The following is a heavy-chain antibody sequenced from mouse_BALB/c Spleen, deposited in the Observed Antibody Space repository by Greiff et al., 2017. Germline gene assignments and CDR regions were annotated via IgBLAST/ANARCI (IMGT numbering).Heavy chain of an antibody. J-gene: IGHJ3*01. CDR1: GYSITSGYY. Sequence: VQLKESGPGLVKPSQSLSLTCSVTGYSITSGYYWNWIRQFPGNKLEWMGYISYDGSNNYNPSLKNRISITRDTSKNQFFLKLNSVTTEDTATYYCARATTATAYWGQGTLVTVSA. CDR2: ISYDGSN. V-gene: IGHV3-6*02. CDR3: ARATTATAY. D-gene: IGHD1-2*01.